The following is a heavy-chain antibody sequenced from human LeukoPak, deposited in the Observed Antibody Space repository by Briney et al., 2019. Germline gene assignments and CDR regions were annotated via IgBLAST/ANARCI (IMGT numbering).Heavy chain of an antibody. CDR1: GYTFSSYG. CDR2: MNPNSGNT. J-gene: IGHJ4*02. V-gene: IGHV1-8*02. D-gene: IGHD6-6*01. CDR3: ARADSSSAPGDY. Sequence: GASVKVSCKASGYTFSSYGVSWVRQATGQGLEWMGWMNPNSGNTGYAQKFQGRVTMTRNTSISTAYMELSSLRSEDTAVYYCARADSSSAPGDYWGQGTLVTVSS.